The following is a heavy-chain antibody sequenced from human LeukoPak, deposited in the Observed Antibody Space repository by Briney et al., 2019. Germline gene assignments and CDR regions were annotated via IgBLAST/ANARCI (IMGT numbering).Heavy chain of an antibody. V-gene: IGHV1-2*06. D-gene: IGHD3-3*01. CDR2: INPNSGGT. CDR3: ARVTIFGVGYYYYGMDV. CDR1: GCTFTGYY. J-gene: IGHJ6*02. Sequence: ASVKVSCKASGCTFTGYYMHWVRQAPGQGLEWMGRINPNSGGTNYAQKFQGRVTMTRDTSISTAYMELSRLRSDDTAVYYCARVTIFGVGYYYYGMDVWGQGTTVTVSS.